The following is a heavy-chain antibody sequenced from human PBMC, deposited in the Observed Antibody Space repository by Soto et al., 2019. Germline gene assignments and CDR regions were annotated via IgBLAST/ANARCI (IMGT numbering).Heavy chain of an antibody. D-gene: IGHD6-25*01. CDR2: IYFTGNT. CDR3: AGRTFTIAAASYGRSNWFDP. J-gene: IGHJ5*02. Sequence: SETLSLTCTASGGSITSSSHFWGWVRQPPGKGLEWIGTIYFTGNTYYTPSLKSRLTMSIDTSKNEFSLRLNSVTAADTAVYYCAGRTFTIAAASYGRSNWFDPWGPGTLVTVSS. V-gene: IGHV4-39*01. CDR1: GGSITSSSHF.